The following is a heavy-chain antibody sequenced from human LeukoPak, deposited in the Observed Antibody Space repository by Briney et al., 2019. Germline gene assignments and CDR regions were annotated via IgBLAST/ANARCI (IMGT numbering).Heavy chain of an antibody. Sequence: SETLSLTCAVYGGSFSGYYWSWIRQPPGKGLEWIGEINHSGSTNYNLSLKSRVTISVDTSKNQFSLKLSSVTAADTAVYYCARGHTYYYDSSGYYYQEARFDYWGQGTLVTVSS. CDR2: INHSGST. J-gene: IGHJ4*02. V-gene: IGHV4-34*01. D-gene: IGHD3-22*01. CDR3: ARGHTYYYDSSGYYYQEARFDY. CDR1: GGSFSGYY.